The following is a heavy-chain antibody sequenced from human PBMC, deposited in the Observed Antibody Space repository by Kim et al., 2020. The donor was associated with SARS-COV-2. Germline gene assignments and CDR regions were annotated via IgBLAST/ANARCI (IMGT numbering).Heavy chain of an antibody. D-gene: IGHD2-21*02. V-gene: IGHV3-23*01. CDR1: GFSVASYA. J-gene: IGHJ3*02. CDR2: IFDRNGAT. CDR3: GRDPNGDYVGAFDM. Sequence: GGSLRLSCEGSGFSVASYAMTWVRQTPGKGLEWISSIFDRNGATRYADSVMGRFTISSDNSKNTVYLQMNSLRVGDTAVYYCGRDPNGDYVGAFDMWGQG.